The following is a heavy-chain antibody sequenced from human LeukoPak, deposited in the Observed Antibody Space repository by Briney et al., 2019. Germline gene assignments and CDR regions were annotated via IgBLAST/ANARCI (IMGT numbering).Heavy chain of an antibody. Sequence: SETLSLTCAVSGGSISRSSYYWAWIRLPPGKGLEWVGSIYYGGSIYGDPSLKGRITISLDTSKNQFSLKLNSVTAADTAVYYCARAGWELLSASFDPWGQGTPVIVSS. J-gene: IGHJ5*02. CDR3: ARAGWELLSASFDP. D-gene: IGHD1-26*01. V-gene: IGHV4-39*07. CDR1: GGSISRSSYY. CDR2: IYYGGSI.